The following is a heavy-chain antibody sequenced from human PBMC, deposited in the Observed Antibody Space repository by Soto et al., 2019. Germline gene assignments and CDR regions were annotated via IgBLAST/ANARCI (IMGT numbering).Heavy chain of an antibody. CDR3: AATAPVVRGVISA. Sequence: EAQLLESGGGLVQPGGSLRLSCAASGFTVRSNYMSCVRQAPVKGRERVSVIYSGGNTYYADSVKGRFTISRHNSKNTLFLQMNSPRAEDTAVYYCAATAPVVRGVISAWGQETLVTVSS. D-gene: IGHD3-10*01. CDR2: IYSGGNT. V-gene: IGHV3-53*04. CDR1: GFTVRSNY. J-gene: IGHJ5*02.